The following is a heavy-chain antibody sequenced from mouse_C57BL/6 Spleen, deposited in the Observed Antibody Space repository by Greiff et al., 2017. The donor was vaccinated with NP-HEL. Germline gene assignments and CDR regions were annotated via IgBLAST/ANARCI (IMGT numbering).Heavy chain of an antibody. CDR1: GYTFTDYY. J-gene: IGHJ4*01. D-gene: IGHD5-5*01. Sequence: VQLQQSGPELVKPGASVKISCKASGYTFTDYYMNWVKQSHGKSLEWIGDINPNNGGTSYNQKFKGKATLTVDKSSSTAYMELRSLTSEDSAVYYCARAYLMDYWGQGTSVTVSS. CDR2: INPNNGGT. CDR3: ARAYLMDY. V-gene: IGHV1-26*01.